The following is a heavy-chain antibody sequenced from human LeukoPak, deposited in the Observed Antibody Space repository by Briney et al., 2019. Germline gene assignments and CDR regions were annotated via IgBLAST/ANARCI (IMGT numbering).Heavy chain of an antibody. J-gene: IGHJ6*03. CDR3: AKHDTVFGAAHFYMDV. CDR1: GGSINTYF. D-gene: IGHD3-3*01. V-gene: IGHV4-4*09. Sequence: SETLSLTCAVSGGSINTYFWSWIRQPPGKGLEWVGYIYSTGNTNYNPSLKGRVTISLDTSKNQFSLNLSSVTAADTAVYYCAKHDTVFGAAHFYMDVWGKGTTVTVSS. CDR2: IYSTGNT.